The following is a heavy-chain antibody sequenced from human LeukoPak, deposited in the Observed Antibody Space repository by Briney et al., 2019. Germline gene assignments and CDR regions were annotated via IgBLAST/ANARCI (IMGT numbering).Heavy chain of an antibody. Sequence: SVKVSCKASGGTFSSYAISWVRQAPGQGLEWMGRIIPILGIVNYAQKFQGRVTITADKSTSTAYMELSSLRSEDTAVYYCASTTSGYSSSWHLDPWGQGTLVTVSS. CDR1: GGTFSSYA. CDR2: IIPILGIV. J-gene: IGHJ5*02. V-gene: IGHV1-69*04. CDR3: ASTTSGYSSSWHLDP. D-gene: IGHD6-13*01.